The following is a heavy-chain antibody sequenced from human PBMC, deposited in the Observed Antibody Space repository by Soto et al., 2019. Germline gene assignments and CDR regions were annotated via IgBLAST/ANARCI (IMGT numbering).Heavy chain of an antibody. CDR3: AREYRVVAHAAAGTSPWFDP. CDR2: ISAYNGNT. V-gene: IGHV1-18*01. D-gene: IGHD6-13*01. J-gene: IGHJ5*02. Sequence: QVQLVQSGAEVKKPGASVKVSCKASGYTFTSYGISWVRQAPGQGLEWMGWISAYNGNTNYAQKLQGRVTMTTDTSTSTAYLELRSLRTDDTAVYYCAREYRVVAHAAAGTSPWFDPWGQGTLVTVSS. CDR1: GYTFTSYG.